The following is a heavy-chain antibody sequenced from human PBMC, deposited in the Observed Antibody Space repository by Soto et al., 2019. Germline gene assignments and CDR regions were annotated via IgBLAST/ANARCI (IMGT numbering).Heavy chain of an antibody. CDR2: ISSSSSYT. J-gene: IGHJ6*02. D-gene: IGHD1-26*01. CDR3: ARDSGSWSYYYYYGMDV. CDR1: GLTFSDYY. V-gene: IGHV3-11*06. Sequence: GGSLRLSCAASGLTFSDYYMSWIRQAPGKGLEWVSYISSSSSYTNYADSVKGRFTISRDNAKNSLYLQMNSLRAEDTAVYYCARDSGSWSYYYYYGMDVWGQGTTVTVSS.